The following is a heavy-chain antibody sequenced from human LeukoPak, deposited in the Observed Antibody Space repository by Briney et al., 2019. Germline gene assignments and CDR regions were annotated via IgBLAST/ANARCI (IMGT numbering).Heavy chain of an antibody. D-gene: IGHD2-2*01. CDR2: IKQDGSEK. CDR1: GFTFSSYW. CDR3: ARGRYCSSTSCHYFDY. J-gene: IGHJ4*02. V-gene: IGHV3-7*01. Sequence: QSGGSLRLSCAASGFTFSSYWMSWVRQAPGKGLEWVANIKQDGSEKYYVDSVKGRFTISRDNAKNSLYLQMNSLRAEDTAVYYCARGRYCSSTSCHYFDYWGQGTLVTVSS.